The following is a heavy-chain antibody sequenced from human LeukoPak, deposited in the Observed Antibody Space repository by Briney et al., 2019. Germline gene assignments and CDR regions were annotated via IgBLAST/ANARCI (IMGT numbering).Heavy chain of an antibody. CDR2: ISSNGGST. J-gene: IGHJ4*02. CDR1: GFTFSSYA. D-gene: IGHD4-23*01. Sequence: GGSLRLSCAASGFTFSSYAMHWARQAPGKGLEYVSAISSNGGSTYYANSVKGRFTISRDNSKNTLYLQMGSLRAGDMAVYYCARALVRLYGGNVVDYWGQGTLVTVSS. V-gene: IGHV3-64*01. CDR3: ARALVRLYGGNVVDY.